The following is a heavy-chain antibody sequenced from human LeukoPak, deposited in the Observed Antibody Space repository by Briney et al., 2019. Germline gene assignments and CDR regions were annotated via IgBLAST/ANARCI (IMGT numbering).Heavy chain of an antibody. Sequence: ASVKVSFKPSGGTFSSYAISWVRRAPGQGLEWMGGIIPIFGTANYSQKLQGRVTITADKSTSTAYMELSSLRSEDTAVYYCARGLGYFDWLQDYWGQGTLVTVSS. V-gene: IGHV1-69*06. CDR1: GGTFSSYA. D-gene: IGHD3-9*01. J-gene: IGHJ4*02. CDR2: IIPIFGTA. CDR3: ARGLGYFDWLQDY.